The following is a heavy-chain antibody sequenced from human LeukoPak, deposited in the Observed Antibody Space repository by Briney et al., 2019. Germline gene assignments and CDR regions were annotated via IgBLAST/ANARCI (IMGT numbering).Heavy chain of an antibody. D-gene: IGHD6-19*01. CDR2: ISGSGGST. CDR3: AKDSEWGIAVAGTFDY. Sequence: GGSLRLSCAASGFTFSSYAMSWVRQAPGKGLEWVSAISGSGGSTYYADSVKGRFTISRDSSKNTLYLQMNSLRAEDTAVYYCAKDSEWGIAVAGTFDYWGQGTLVTVSS. V-gene: IGHV3-23*01. J-gene: IGHJ4*02. CDR1: GFTFSSYA.